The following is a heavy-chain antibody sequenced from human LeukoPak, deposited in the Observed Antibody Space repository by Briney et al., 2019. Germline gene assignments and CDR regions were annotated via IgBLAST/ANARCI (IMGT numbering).Heavy chain of an antibody. CDR2: ISYDGSNK. CDR1: GFTFSSYA. D-gene: IGHD3-3*01. J-gene: IGHJ4*02. V-gene: IGHV3-30-3*01. CDR3: ARASITIFGVVIRSPFDY. Sequence: PGGSLRLSCTASGFTFSSYAMHWVRQAPGKGLEWVAVISYDGSNKYYADSVKGRFTISRDNSKNTLYLQMNSLRAEDTAVYYCARASITIFGVVIRSPFDYWGQGTLVTVSS.